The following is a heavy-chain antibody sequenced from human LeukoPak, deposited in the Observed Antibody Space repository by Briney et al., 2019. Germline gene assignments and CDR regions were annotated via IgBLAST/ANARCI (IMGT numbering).Heavy chain of an antibody. CDR1: GGTFSSYA. Sequence: SVKVSCKASGGTFSSYAISWVRQAPGQGLEWMGRIIPVLGIANYAQKFQGRVTITADKSTSTAYMELSSLRSEDTAVYYCARGSNWNHHPYWFDPWGQGTLVTVSS. V-gene: IGHV1-69*04. CDR2: IIPVLGIA. J-gene: IGHJ5*02. D-gene: IGHD1-1*01. CDR3: ARGSNWNHHPYWFDP.